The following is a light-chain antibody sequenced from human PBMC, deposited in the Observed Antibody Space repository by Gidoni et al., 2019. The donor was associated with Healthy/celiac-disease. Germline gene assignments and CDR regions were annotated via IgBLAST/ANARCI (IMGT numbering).Light chain of an antibody. Sequence: DIVMTQSPLSLPVTPGEPASISCRSSQSLLHSNGYNYLDWYLQKPGQSPQLLIYLGSNRAAGVPDRFSGSGSGTEFTLKSSRVEAEDVGVYYCMQALQTSWTFGQGTKVEIK. CDR3: MQALQTSWT. CDR1: QSLLHSNGYNY. J-gene: IGKJ1*01. V-gene: IGKV2-28*01. CDR2: LGS.